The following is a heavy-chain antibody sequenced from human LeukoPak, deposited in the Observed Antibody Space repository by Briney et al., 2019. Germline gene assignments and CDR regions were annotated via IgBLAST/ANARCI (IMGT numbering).Heavy chain of an antibody. J-gene: IGHJ5*02. CDR1: GDSFNSGGY. D-gene: IGHD3-22*01. Sequence: SETLSLTCTVSGDSFNSGGYSWIRQLPGMGVEWIGYVFSSGSTYYNPSLKSRVTISLDTSKNQFSLRLSSVTAADTAVYYCARARTHYSDGSGLNWFDPWGQGTLVTVSS. CDR3: ARARTHYSDGSGLNWFDP. CDR2: VFSSGST. V-gene: IGHV4-31*03.